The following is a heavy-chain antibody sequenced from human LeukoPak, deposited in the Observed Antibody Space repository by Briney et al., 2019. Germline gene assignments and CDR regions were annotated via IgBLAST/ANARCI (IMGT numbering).Heavy chain of an antibody. CDR1: GYTFTSYG. V-gene: IGHV1-18*01. CDR2: ISAYNGNT. CDR3: ARAPPLGGDYYYYYMDV. Sequence: GASVTVSCKASGYTFTSYGISWVRQAPGQGLEWMGWISAYNGNTNYAQKLQGRVTMTTDTSTSTAYMELRSLRSDDTAVYYCARAPPLGGDYYYYYMDVWGKGTTVTVSS. J-gene: IGHJ6*03. D-gene: IGHD1-26*01.